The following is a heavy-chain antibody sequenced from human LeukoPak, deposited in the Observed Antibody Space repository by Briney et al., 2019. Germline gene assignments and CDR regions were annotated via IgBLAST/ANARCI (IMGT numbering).Heavy chain of an antibody. CDR1: GYTFTSYG. V-gene: IGHV1-18*01. D-gene: IGHD1-26*01. CDR3: ARDSGSYNGFDP. CDR2: ISAYNGYT. Sequence: GASVKVSCKASGYTFTSYGITWVRQAPGQGLEWMGWISAYNGYTNYAQKLQGRVTMTTDTSATTAYMELRSLRSDDTAVYYCARDSGSYNGFDPWGQGTLVTVSS. J-gene: IGHJ5*02.